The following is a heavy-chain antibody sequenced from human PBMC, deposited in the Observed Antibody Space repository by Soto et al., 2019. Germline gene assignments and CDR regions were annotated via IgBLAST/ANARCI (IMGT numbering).Heavy chain of an antibody. CDR3: GIGRYYDGSGYEAFEI. J-gene: IGHJ3*02. CDR1: GYTFTTYY. D-gene: IGHD3-22*01. V-gene: IGHV1-46*01. Sequence: QVQLVQSGAEVKKPGASVKVSCKASGYTFTTYYMHWIRQAPGQGLEWMGIIDPRAGSTSQEQKFQGRVTRTKDTSMSSLYLGLGSRRSEETAVYCWGIGRYYDGSGYEAFEIWGQG. CDR2: IDPRAGST.